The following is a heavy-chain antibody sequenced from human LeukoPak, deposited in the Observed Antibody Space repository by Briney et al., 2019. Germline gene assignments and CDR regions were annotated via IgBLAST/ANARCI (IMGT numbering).Heavy chain of an antibody. CDR3: ARQNFYRYCRSTSCYRPYYYYYMDV. V-gene: IGHV4-34*01. CDR2: INHSGST. D-gene: IGHD2-2*01. J-gene: IGHJ6*03. CDR1: GGSFSGYY. Sequence: SETLSLTCAVYGGSFSGYYWSWVRQPPGKGLEWIGEINHSGSTNYNPSLKSRVTISVDTSKNQFSLKLSSVTAADTTVYYCARQNFYRYCRSTSCYRPYYYYYMDVWGKGTTVTISS.